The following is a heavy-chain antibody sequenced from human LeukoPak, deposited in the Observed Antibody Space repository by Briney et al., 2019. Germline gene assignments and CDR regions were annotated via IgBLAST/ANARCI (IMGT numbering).Heavy chain of an antibody. V-gene: IGHV3-23*01. CDR2: ISGSGGST. D-gene: IGHD6-19*01. CDR3: AGDRNSDWYSPLDY. J-gene: IGHJ4*02. CDR1: GFTFSTYA. Sequence: GGSLRLSCAASGFTFSTYAMSWVRQAPGKGLEWVSAISGSGGSTYYADSVKGRFTISRDNSRNTVYMQMDSLRAEDTAIYYCAGDRNSDWYSPLDYWGQGSQVTVSP.